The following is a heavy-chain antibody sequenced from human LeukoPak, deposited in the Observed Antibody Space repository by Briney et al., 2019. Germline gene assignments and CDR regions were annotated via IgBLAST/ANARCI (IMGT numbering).Heavy chain of an antibody. Sequence: SETLSLTCAVYGGSFSGYYWSWIRRPPGKGLEWIGEINHSGSTNYNPSLKSRVTISVDTSKNQFSLKLSSVTAADTAVYYCARESGMITDYWGQGTLVTVSS. J-gene: IGHJ4*02. CDR2: INHSGST. CDR3: ARESGMITDY. D-gene: IGHD1-26*01. V-gene: IGHV4-34*01. CDR1: GGSFSGYY.